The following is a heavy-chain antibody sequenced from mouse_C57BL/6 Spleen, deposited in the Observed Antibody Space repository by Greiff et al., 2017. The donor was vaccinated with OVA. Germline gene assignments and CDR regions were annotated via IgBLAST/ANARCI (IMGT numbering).Heavy chain of an antibody. J-gene: IGHJ2*01. V-gene: IGHV5-6*01. CDR1: GFTFSSYG. CDR2: ISSGGSYT. Sequence: EVQGVESGGDLVKPGGSLKLSCAASGFTFSSYGMSWVRQTPDKRLEWVATISSGGSYTYYPDSVKGRFTISRDNAKNTLYLQMSSLKSEDTAMYYCASLDLYWGQGTTLTVSS. CDR3: ASLDLY.